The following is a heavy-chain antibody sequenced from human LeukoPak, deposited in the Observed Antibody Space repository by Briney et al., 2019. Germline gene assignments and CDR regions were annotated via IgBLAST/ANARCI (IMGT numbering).Heavy chain of an antibody. CDR3: ARDTSEGDYAWWFDP. J-gene: IGHJ5*02. CDR1: GYSFTSHY. D-gene: IGHD3-16*01. Sequence: GASVKVSCKASGYSFTSHYMHWVRQAPGQGLERMGLINPRGTATRYAESFQGRLTLTRDLSTSTDYMELSSLRSDDTAVYFCARDTSEGDYAWWFDPWGQGTLVTVAS. V-gene: IGHV1-46*01. CDR2: INPRGTAT.